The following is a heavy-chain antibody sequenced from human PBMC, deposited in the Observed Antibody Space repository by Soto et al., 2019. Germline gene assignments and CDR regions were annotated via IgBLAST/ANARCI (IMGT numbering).Heavy chain of an antibody. D-gene: IGHD2-15*01. CDR1: GDSVSSNSAA. Sequence: PSQTLSLTCAISGDSVSSNSAAWNWIRQSPSRGLEWLGRTYYRSKWYNDYAVSVKSRITINPDTSKNQFSLQLNSVTPEDTAVYYCARAYCSGGSCYSLVRFGAFGIWGQGTMVTVSS. CDR2: TYYRSKWYN. V-gene: IGHV6-1*01. CDR3: ARAYCSGGSCYSLVRFGAFGI. J-gene: IGHJ3*02.